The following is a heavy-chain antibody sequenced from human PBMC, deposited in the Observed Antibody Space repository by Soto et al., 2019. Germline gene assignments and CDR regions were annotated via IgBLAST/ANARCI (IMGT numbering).Heavy chain of an antibody. CDR1: GGSISSGGYS. CDR2: IYHSGST. V-gene: IGHV4-30-2*01. D-gene: IGHD1-26*01. J-gene: IGHJ4*02. Sequence: QLQLQESGSGLVKPSQTLSLTCAVSGGSISSGGYSWRWIRQPPGKGLECIGYIYHSGSTYYNPSLKSRVTISVDRSKNQFSLKLSSVTAADTAVFYCAGGAVGATTSDYWGQGTLVTVSS. CDR3: AGGAVGATTSDY.